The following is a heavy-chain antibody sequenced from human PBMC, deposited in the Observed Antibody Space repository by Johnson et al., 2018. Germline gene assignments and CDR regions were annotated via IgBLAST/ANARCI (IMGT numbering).Heavy chain of an antibody. V-gene: IGHV1-69*12. CDR1: GGTFTSYA. CDR3: ARAAEVGPRDAFDI. Sequence: QVQLVQSGAEVKKPGSSVKVSCKASGGTFTSYAFSWVRQAPGQGLEWVGGIIPIFGTADYAQRFQGRVTITADESTSTAYMELSSLRAEDTAVYLCARAAEVGPRDAFDIWGQGTMVTVSS. J-gene: IGHJ3*02. D-gene: IGHD2-15*01. CDR2: IIPIFGTA.